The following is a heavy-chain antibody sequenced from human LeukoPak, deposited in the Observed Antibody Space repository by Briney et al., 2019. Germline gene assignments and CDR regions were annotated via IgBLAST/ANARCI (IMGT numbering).Heavy chain of an antibody. CDR3: ARDGAQTY. V-gene: IGHV3-48*03. D-gene: IGHD3-16*01. J-gene: IGHJ4*02. Sequence: GGSLRLPCAASGFTFRSYEMNWVRQAPGKGLEWVSYISSTGSTIYYADSVKGRFTISRDNAKNSLYLQMNSLRADDTAVYYCARDGAQTYWGQGTLVTVSS. CDR1: GFTFRSYE. CDR2: ISSTGSTI.